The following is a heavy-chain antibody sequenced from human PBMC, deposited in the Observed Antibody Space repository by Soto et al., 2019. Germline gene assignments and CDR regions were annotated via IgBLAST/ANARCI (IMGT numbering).Heavy chain of an antibody. V-gene: IGHV2-5*02. J-gene: IGHJ4*02. CDR1: GFSLSTSGVG. Sequence: QITLKESGPTLVKPTQTLTLTCTFSGFSLSTSGVGVGWIRQPPGKALEWLALIYWDDDKRYSPSLKSRLTITKDTSKNQVVLTMTNMDPVDTATYYCARIVVPAADYYFDYWGQGTLVTVSS. CDR3: ARIVVPAADYYFDY. CDR2: IYWDDDK. D-gene: IGHD2-2*01.